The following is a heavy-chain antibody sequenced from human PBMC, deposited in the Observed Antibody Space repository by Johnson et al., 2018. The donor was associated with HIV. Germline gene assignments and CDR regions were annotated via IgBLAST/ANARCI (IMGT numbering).Heavy chain of an antibody. D-gene: IGHD5-18*01. CDR1: GLTFSGSG. CDR2: IRYDGGTT. CDR3: AKGEAQEWWIQLLSYAFDF. J-gene: IGHJ3*01. Sequence: QVQVLESGGGLIQPGGSLRLSCAASGLTFSGSGMHWVRQAPGKGLEWVAFIRYDGGTTYYAHSVKGRFTISRDISKSTLYLQLNSLRPEDSAVYYGAKGEAQEWWIQLLSYAFDFWGQGTMVTVSS. V-gene: IGHV3-30*02.